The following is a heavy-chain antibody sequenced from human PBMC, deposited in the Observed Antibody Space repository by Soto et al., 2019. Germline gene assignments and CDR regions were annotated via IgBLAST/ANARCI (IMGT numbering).Heavy chain of an antibody. Sequence: SETLSLTCTVSGGSVSSGSYYWSWIRQPPGKGLEWIGYIYYSGSTNYNPSLKSRVTISVDTSKNQFSLKLSSVTAADTAVYYCASFHGSSIAARYWLDPWGQGTLVTVYS. D-gene: IGHD6-6*01. CDR3: ASFHGSSIAARYWLDP. J-gene: IGHJ5*02. V-gene: IGHV4-61*01. CDR1: GGSVSSGSYY. CDR2: IYYSGST.